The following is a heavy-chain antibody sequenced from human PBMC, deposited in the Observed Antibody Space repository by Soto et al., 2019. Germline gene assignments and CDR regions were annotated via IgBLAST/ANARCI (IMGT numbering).Heavy chain of an antibody. J-gene: IGHJ5*02. D-gene: IGHD2-2*01. CDR3: ARVIPGAEAWFPP. V-gene: IGHV1-18*01. Sequence: QGQLVQSGVEVKKPGASVRVSCSASGNTFTNFGVTSVRQAPGQGLEWMGWISPYTDDPSYAQKFQGRVTMTIDTSASTAYLDLRSLTSDDTAVYYCARVIPGAEAWFPPWGQGTLVTVSS. CDR1: GNTFTNFG. CDR2: ISPYTDDP.